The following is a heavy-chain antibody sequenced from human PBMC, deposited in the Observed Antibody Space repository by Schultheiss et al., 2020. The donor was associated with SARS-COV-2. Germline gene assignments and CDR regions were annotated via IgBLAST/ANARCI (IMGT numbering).Heavy chain of an antibody. D-gene: IGHD2-21*02. J-gene: IGHJ6*02. Sequence: SQTLSLTCTVSGGSISSGGYYWSWIRQPPGKGLEWIGEINHSGSTNYNPSLKSRVTISVDTSKNQFSLKLSSVTAADTAVYYCARWAWGDPGGIYYYYGMDVWGQGTTVTVSS. CDR2: INHSGST. CDR1: GGSISSGGYY. CDR3: ARWAWGDPGGIYYYYGMDV. V-gene: IGHV4-31*03.